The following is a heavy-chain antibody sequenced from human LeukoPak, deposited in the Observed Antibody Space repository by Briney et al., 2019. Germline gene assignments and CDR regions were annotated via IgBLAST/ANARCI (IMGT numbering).Heavy chain of an antibody. V-gene: IGHV4-39*01. J-gene: IGHJ5*02. Sequence: KSSETLSLTCTVSGGSISSSSYYWGWIRQPPGKGLEWIGSIYYSGSTYYNPSLKSRVTISVDTSKNQFSLKLSSVTAADTAVYYCASSRRTLLDWFDPWGQGTLVTVSS. D-gene: IGHD1-1*01. CDR3: ASSRRTLLDWFDP. CDR1: GGSISSSSYY. CDR2: IYYSGST.